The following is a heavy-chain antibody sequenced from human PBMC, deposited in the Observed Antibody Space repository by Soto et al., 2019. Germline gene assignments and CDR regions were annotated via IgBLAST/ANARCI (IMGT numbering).Heavy chain of an antibody. CDR3: ASIWFGDFDY. CDR2: IYYSGST. J-gene: IGHJ4*01. D-gene: IGHD3-10*01. V-gene: IGHV4-39*07. Sequence: PSETLSLTCTVSGGSISSSSYYWGWIRQPPGKGLEWIGSIYYSGSTYYNPSLKSRVTISVDTSKNQFSLKLSSVTAADTAVYYCASIWFGDFDYWGHGTLVTVSS. CDR1: GGSISSSSYY.